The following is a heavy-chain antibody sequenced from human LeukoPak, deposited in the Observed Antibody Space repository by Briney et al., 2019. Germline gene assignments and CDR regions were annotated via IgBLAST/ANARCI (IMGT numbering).Heavy chain of an antibody. Sequence: PSETLSLTCTVSGSSISSSSYYWGWSRQPPGKGLEGIGYIYYSGSTNYNPSLKSRVTISVDTSKNQFSLKLSSVTAADTAVYYCAREWTGDYYDSSGYPDLYAFDIWGQGTMVTVSS. V-gene: IGHV4-61*01. J-gene: IGHJ3*02. D-gene: IGHD3-22*01. CDR3: AREWTGDYYDSSGYPDLYAFDI. CDR1: GSSISSSSYY. CDR2: IYYSGST.